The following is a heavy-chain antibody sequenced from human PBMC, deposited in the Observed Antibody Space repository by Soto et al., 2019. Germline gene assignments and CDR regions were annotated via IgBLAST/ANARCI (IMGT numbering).Heavy chain of an antibody. CDR3: AKGTRDDYYDSSDDRLFDP. CDR1: GFTFSSYA. D-gene: IGHD3-22*01. CDR2: ISGSGGST. V-gene: IGHV3-23*01. Sequence: GGSLRLSCAASGFTFSSYAMSWVRQAPGKGLEWVSAISGSGGSTYYADSVKGRFTISRDNSKNTLYLQMNSLRAEDTAVYYCAKGTRDDYYDSSDDRLFDPWGQGTLVTVSS. J-gene: IGHJ5*02.